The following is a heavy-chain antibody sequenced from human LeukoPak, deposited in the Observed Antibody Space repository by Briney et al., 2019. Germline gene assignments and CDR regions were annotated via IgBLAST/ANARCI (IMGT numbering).Heavy chain of an antibody. V-gene: IGHV1-24*01. J-gene: IGHJ4*02. D-gene: IGHD6-6*01. CDR3: ATEALSSSAFDY. Sequence: GVSVKVSCKLSGNSLTELSMHWVRQAPGRGLEWMGGFAHEEGEIIYAQNLQGRVTMTEHTSTDTAYMELSSLRSEDTAVYYCATEALSSSAFDYWGQGTLVAVSS. CDR1: GNSLTELS. CDR2: FAHEEGEI.